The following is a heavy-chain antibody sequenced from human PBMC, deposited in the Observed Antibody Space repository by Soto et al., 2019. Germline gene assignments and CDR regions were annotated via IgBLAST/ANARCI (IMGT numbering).Heavy chain of an antibody. J-gene: IGHJ4*02. CDR1: EVTCINFE. D-gene: IGHD2-21*02. V-gene: IGHV3-48*03. CDR3: ASEALCGADCYFFDY. Sequence: RDSCTAAEVTCINFERFRIRQTPGKGLEWVSKINYSGSNIYYSKSVKGRFTISRDNAKNSLSLQMNSLTDEDTAIYYCASEALCGADCYFFDYWGPGTLVTVPS. CDR2: INYSGSNI.